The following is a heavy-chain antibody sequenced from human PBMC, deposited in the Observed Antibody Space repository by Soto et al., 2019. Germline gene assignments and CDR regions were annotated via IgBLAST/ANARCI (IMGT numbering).Heavy chain of an antibody. Sequence: SVKVSCKASGGTFSSYAISWVRQAPGQGLEWMGGIIPIFGTANYAQKFQGRVTITADKSTSTAYMELSSLRSEDTAVYYCARGDFWSGYYRWGQGPNYYYYGMDVWGQGTTVTVSS. J-gene: IGHJ6*02. CDR3: ARGDFWSGYYRWGQGPNYYYYGMDV. D-gene: IGHD3-3*01. V-gene: IGHV1-69*06. CDR1: GGTFSSYA. CDR2: IIPIFGTA.